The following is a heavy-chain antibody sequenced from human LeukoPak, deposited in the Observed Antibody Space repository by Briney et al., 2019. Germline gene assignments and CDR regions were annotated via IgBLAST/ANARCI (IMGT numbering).Heavy chain of an antibody. CDR3: AKVPCSSTSCHLYYYYYGMDV. V-gene: IGHV3-23*01. CDR2: ISGSGGST. D-gene: IGHD2-2*01. Sequence: GGSLRLSCAASGFTFSSYAMSWVRQAPGKGLEWVSAISGSGGSTYYADSVKGRFTISRDNSKNTLYLQVNSLRAEDTAVYYCAKVPCSSTSCHLYYYYYGMDVWGQGTTVTVSS. CDR1: GFTFSSYA. J-gene: IGHJ6*02.